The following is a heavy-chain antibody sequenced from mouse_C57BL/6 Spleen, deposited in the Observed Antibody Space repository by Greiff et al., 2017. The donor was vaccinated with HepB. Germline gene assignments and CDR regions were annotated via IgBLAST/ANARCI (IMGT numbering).Heavy chain of an antibody. D-gene: IGHD2-1*01. CDR2: INPNNGGT. CDR3: ARSDYGNSWFAY. J-gene: IGHJ3*01. V-gene: IGHV1-26*01. CDR1: GYTFTDYY. Sequence: EVQLQQSGPELVKPGASVKISCKASGYTFTDYYMNWVKQSHGKSLEWIGDINPNNGGTSYNQKFKGKATLTVDKSSSTAYMELRSLTSEDSAVLYCARSDYGNSWFAYWGQGTLVTVSA.